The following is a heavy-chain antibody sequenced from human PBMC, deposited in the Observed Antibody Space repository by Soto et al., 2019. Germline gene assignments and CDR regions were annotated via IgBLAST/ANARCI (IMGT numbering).Heavy chain of an antibody. CDR3: AKDLAVSYYYYYGMDV. CDR1: GFTFSSYG. V-gene: IGHV3-30*18. J-gene: IGHJ6*02. CDR2: ISYDGSNK. Sequence: TGGSLRLSCAASGFTFSSYGMHWVRQAPGKGLEWVAVISYDGSNKYYADSVKGRFTISRDNSKNTLYLQMNSLRAEDTAVYYCAKDLAVSYYYYYGMDVWGQGTTVTVSS. D-gene: IGHD4-4*01.